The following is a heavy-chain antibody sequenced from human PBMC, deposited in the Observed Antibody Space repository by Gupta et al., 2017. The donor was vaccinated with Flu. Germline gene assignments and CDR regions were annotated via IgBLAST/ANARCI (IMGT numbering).Heavy chain of an antibody. J-gene: IGHJ4*02. Sequence: GVGVGWVRRPAGKALKWLAVSYRNNDDRYNPFLKSRLTITKDTSKNQAVLIMANANPADTATNYCARTIWRGYSGPFDSWGQGNQVTVSS. V-gene: IGHV2-5*01. CDR1: GVG. D-gene: IGHD3-3*01. CDR3: ARTIWRGYSGPFDS. CDR2: SYRNNDD.